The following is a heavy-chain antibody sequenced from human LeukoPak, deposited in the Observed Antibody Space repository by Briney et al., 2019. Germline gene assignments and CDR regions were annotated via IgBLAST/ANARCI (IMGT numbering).Heavy chain of an antibody. Sequence: SETLSLTCTVSGGSINSGDYYWSWIRQPPGKGLEWIGYIYYSGSTYYNPSLKSRVTISVDTSKNQFSLKLSSVTAADTAVYYCARARWLPAYYFDYWGQGTLVTVSS. CDR1: GGSINSGDYY. V-gene: IGHV4-30-4*08. CDR2: IYYSGST. J-gene: IGHJ4*02. D-gene: IGHD2-2*01. CDR3: ARARWLPAYYFDY.